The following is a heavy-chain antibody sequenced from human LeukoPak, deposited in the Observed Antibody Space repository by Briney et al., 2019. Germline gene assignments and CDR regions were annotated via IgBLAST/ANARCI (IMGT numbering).Heavy chain of an antibody. J-gene: IGHJ4*02. D-gene: IGHD5-18*01. CDR3: AKDRYTAMVADY. Sequence: PGGSLRLSCAASGFTFSSYWMTWVRQAPGKGLEWVSLIYSGGSTYYADSVKGRFTISRDNSKNTLYLQMNSLRAEDTAVYYCAKDRYTAMVADYWGQGTLVTVSS. CDR1: GFTFSSYW. CDR2: IYSGGST. V-gene: IGHV3-66*01.